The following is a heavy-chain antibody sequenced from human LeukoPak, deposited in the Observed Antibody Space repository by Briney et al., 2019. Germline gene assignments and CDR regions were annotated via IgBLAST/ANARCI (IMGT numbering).Heavy chain of an antibody. D-gene: IGHD5-18*01. CDR1: GFTFSSYA. J-gene: IGHJ4*02. CDR3: AKLTAMTTSH. Sequence: GGSLRLSCAASGFTFSSYAMNWVRQAPGKGLEWVAIINQDGSEEYYVDSVKGRFTISRDNARNSLYLQMDSLRAEDTAAYFCAKLTAMTTSHWGQGTLVTVSS. V-gene: IGHV3-7*03. CDR2: INQDGSEE.